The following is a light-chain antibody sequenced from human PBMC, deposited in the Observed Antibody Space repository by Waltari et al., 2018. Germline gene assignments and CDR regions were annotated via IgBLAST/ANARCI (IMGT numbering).Light chain of an antibody. V-gene: IGKV4-1*01. J-gene: IGKJ3*01. CDR3: QQFPSLPFP. CDR2: WAS. CDR1: QNILYSSNNKNY. Sequence: DLVVTQSPDSLAVSLGERATINCKSSQNILYSSNNKNYLAWYQQKPGQPPKLLIYWASPRGTGVPERFSGRGSGTDFTLTIRRLQAEDLAVYFCQQFPSLPFPFRPGTTVDIK.